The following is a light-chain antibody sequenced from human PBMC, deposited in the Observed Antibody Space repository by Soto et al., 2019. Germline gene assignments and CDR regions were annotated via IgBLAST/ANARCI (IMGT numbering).Light chain of an antibody. Sequence: EIVMTQSPATLSVSPVERATLSCMASQSVRSNLAWYQQKPGQAPRLLIYGASTRATGIPARFSGSGSGTEFTFTVSSLQSEDFAVYYCLQYNNWVPTWTFGQGTKVDIK. V-gene: IGKV3-15*01. CDR1: QSVRSN. CDR3: LQYNNWVPTWT. CDR2: GAS. J-gene: IGKJ1*01.